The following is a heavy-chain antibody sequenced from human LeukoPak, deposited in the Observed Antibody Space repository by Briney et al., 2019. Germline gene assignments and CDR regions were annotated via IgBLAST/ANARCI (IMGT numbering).Heavy chain of an antibody. CDR3: ARRDDSSRDWFDP. CDR1: GYSFTSSW. V-gene: IGHV5-51*01. Sequence: GESLQISCQCSGYSFTSSWLAWVRQMPGKGLEWMGIIYPGDSDTRYSPSFQGQVTISADKSINTAYLQWSSLKASDSAMYYCARRDDSSRDWFDPWGQGTLVTVSS. D-gene: IGHD3-22*01. J-gene: IGHJ5*02. CDR2: IYPGDSDT.